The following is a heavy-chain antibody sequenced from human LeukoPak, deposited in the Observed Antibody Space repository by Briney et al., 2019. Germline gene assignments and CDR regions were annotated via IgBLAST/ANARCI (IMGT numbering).Heavy chain of an antibody. D-gene: IGHD3-22*01. J-gene: IGHJ4*02. Sequence: DSMKGRFTISRDNAKNSLYLRMNSLGAEDTAVYYCARPYDTRGYFPDYWGQGTLVTVSS. CDR3: ARPYDTRGYFPDY. V-gene: IGHV3-7*01.